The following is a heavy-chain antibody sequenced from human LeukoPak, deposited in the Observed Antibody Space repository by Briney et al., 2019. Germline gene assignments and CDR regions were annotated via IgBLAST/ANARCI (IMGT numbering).Heavy chain of an antibody. CDR3: AIDYYGSGSYYI. V-gene: IGHV1-2*02. CDR1: GYTFTGYY. D-gene: IGHD3-10*01. Sequence: ASVKVSCKASGYTFTGYYMHWVRQAPGQGLEWMGWINPNSGGTNYAQKLQGRVTMTTDTSTSTAYMELRSLRSDDTAVYYCAIDYYGSGSYYIWGQGTLVTVSS. CDR2: INPNSGGT. J-gene: IGHJ4*02.